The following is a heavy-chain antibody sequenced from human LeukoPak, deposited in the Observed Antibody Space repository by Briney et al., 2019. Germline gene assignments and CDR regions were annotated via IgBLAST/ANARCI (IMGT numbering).Heavy chain of an antibody. J-gene: IGHJ4*02. D-gene: IGHD3-10*01. Sequence: PGGSLRLSCVVSGFTFSDAWMKWVRQAPGEGLEWVGRIKSKADGGTTDYTAPVKGRFTISRDDSKSTLYLQINSLRSEDTGVYYCTTAGYGSGRYHDYWGQGTLVIVSS. CDR2: IKSKADGGTT. CDR3: TTAGYGSGRYHDY. V-gene: IGHV3-15*01. CDR1: GFTFSDAW.